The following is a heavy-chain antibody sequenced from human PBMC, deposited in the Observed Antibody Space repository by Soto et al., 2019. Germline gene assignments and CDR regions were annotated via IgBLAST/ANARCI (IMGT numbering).Heavy chain of an antibody. CDR2: IRSKAYGGTT. Sequence: GGSLRLSCAGSGFTFGDYAMSWVRQAPGKGLEWVGFIRSKAYGGTTEYAASVKGRFTISRDDSKSIAYLQMNSLKTEDTAVYYCSRVVGRTIFGVAHYYGMDVWGQGTTVTVSS. CDR3: SRVVGRTIFGVAHYYGMDV. D-gene: IGHD3-3*01. V-gene: IGHV3-49*04. CDR1: GFTFGDYA. J-gene: IGHJ6*02.